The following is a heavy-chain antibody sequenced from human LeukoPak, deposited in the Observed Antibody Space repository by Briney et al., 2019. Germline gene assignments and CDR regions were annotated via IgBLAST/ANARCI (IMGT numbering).Heavy chain of an antibody. CDR3: ARPRPEGLYCSGGSCYSGVGAFGI. D-gene: IGHD2-15*01. J-gene: IGHJ3*02. Sequence: PGGSLRLSCAASGFTFSTYWMSWVRQAPGKGLEWVANIKQDGSEKYYVDSVKGRFTISRDNAKNSLYLQMNSLRAEDTAVYYCARPRPEGLYCSGGSCYSGVGAFGIWGQGTMVTVSS. CDR2: IKQDGSEK. V-gene: IGHV3-7*01. CDR1: GFTFSTYW.